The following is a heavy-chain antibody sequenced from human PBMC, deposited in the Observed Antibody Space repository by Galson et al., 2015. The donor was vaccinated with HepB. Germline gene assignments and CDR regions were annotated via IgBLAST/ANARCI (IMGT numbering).Heavy chain of an antibody. J-gene: IGHJ4*02. CDR3: SKLGSSSGWFEDFAY. Sequence: SLRLSCAVSGFTFSDYYMSWIRQAPGKGLEWISYISSNTLYTNYAGSVKGRFTVSRDNAKNSVYLQMNSLRAEDTALYYCSKLGSSSGWFEDFAYWGRGTLVTVSS. CDR2: ISSNTLYT. D-gene: IGHD6-19*01. V-gene: IGHV3-11*03. CDR1: GFTFSDYY.